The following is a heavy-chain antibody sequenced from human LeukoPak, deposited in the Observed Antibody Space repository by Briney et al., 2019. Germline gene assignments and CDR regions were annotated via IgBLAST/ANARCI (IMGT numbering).Heavy chain of an antibody. Sequence: GGSLRLSCAASGFTFSSYAMHWVRQAPGKGLEWVAVISYDGSNKYYADSVKGRFTISRDNVDNVVYLQMNSLGAEDTAVYYCARVAVSGPTGWFDSWGQGTLVIVSS. CDR2: ISYDGSNK. D-gene: IGHD2-8*02. V-gene: IGHV3-30-3*01. CDR3: ARVAVSGPTGWFDS. J-gene: IGHJ5*01. CDR1: GFTFSSYA.